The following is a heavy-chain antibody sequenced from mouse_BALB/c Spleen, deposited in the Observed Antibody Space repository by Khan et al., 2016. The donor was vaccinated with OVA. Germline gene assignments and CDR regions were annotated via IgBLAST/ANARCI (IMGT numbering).Heavy chain of an antibody. CDR3: ARGGYGGFAY. J-gene: IGHJ3*01. CDR1: GYTFTSYD. D-gene: IGHD2-14*01. V-gene: IGHV1-85*01. CDR2: MFPGDGST. Sequence: QVQLKQSGAELVKPGASVKLSCKASGYTFTSYDINWVRQRPEQGLEWIGWMFPGDGSTKYNENFKGKATLPTDKSSSTAYMQLSRLPSEDSGAYCCARGGYGGFAYWGQGTLVTVSA.